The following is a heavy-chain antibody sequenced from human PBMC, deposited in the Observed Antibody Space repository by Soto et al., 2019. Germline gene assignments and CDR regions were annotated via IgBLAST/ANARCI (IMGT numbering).Heavy chain of an antibody. V-gene: IGHV3-23*01. D-gene: IGHD3-3*01. CDR1: GFTFSNYA. Sequence: VGSLRLSCAASGFTFSNYAMSWVRQAPGKGLEWVSATSRSGDNTYYADSVRGRFTISRDNSKNTLYLQMNSLRAEDTAIYYCAKEGQYDLLSGYYYYWGQGTLVTVSS. J-gene: IGHJ4*02. CDR3: AKEGQYDLLSGYYYY. CDR2: TSRSGDNT.